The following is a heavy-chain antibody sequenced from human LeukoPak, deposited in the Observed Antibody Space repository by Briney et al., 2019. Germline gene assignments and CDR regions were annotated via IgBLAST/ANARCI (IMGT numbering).Heavy chain of an antibody. J-gene: IGHJ5*02. V-gene: IGHV3-74*01. D-gene: IGHD1-26*01. CDR1: GFTFSSYW. CDR3: ARSLVVGATYPYH. Sequence: PGGSLRLSCAASGFTFSSYWMHWVRQVPNQGLMWVSRINSDETISEYVDSANGRFTISRDNAKNTLYLQMNSLRAEDTAVYYCARSLVVGATYPYHWGQGTLVTVSS. CDR2: INSDETIS.